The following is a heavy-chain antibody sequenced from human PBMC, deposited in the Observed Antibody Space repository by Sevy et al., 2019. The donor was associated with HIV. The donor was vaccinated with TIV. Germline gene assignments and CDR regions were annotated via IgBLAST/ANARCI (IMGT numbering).Heavy chain of an antibody. V-gene: IGHV3-30-3*01. CDR3: ARLFSCGGDCYYLDY. CDR1: GFTFSNYD. D-gene: IGHD2-21*02. Sequence: GGSLRLSRTASGFTFSNYDMHWVRQAPGKGLDWVAVISHDGNYKSCADSVKDRFSISRDNFKNTLHLQMNSLRVEDTAVYFCARLFSCGGDCYYLDYWGQGALVTVSS. J-gene: IGHJ4*02. CDR2: ISHDGNYK.